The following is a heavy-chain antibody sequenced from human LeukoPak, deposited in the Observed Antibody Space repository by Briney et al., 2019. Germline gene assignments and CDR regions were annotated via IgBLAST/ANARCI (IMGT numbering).Heavy chain of an antibody. CDR2: IYPGDSDT. V-gene: IGHV5-51*01. J-gene: IGHJ6*02. D-gene: IGHD5-12*01. Sequence: GESLKISCKGSGYSFTSYWIGWVRQMPGKGLEWMGIIYPGDSDTRYSPSFQGQVTISADKSISTAYLQWSSLKASDTAMYYCASHLPGGYDLMGRFAPEYGMDVWGQGTTVTVSS. CDR3: ASHLPGGYDLMGRFAPEYGMDV. CDR1: GYSFTSYW.